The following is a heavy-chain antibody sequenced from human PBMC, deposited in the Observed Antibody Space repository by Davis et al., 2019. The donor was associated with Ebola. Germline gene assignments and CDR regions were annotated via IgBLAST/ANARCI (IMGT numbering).Heavy chain of an antibody. CDR3: ARDRGWSTYDY. J-gene: IGHJ4*02. D-gene: IGHD6-19*01. CDR1: VDSVSTNSAA. V-gene: IGHV6-1*01. Sequence: SQTLSLTCAISVDSVSTNSAAWPWTRQSPSRGLEWLGRTYYRSKWYNDYAPSVKSRITINPDTSKNQFFLQLNSVTPDDTAVYYCARDRGWSTYDYWGQGTLVTVSS. CDR2: TYYRSKWYN.